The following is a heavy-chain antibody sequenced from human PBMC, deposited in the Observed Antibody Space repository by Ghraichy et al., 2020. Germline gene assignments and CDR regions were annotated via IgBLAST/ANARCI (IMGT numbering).Heavy chain of an antibody. CDR1: GFTVSSNY. Sequence: GGSLRLSCAASGFTVSSNYMSWVRQAPGKGLEWVSIIYNSGSTYYADSVKGRFTISRDNSKNTLYLQMNSLRAEDMAVYYCARARQPYFFDYWGQGTLVTVSS. J-gene: IGHJ4*02. V-gene: IGHV3-53*01. D-gene: IGHD1-1*01. CDR3: ARARQPYFFDY. CDR2: IYNSGST.